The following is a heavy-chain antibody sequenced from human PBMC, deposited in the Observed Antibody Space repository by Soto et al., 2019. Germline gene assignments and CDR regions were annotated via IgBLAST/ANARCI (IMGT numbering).Heavy chain of an antibody. CDR2: IYYSGST. CDR3: ARVPTTHYYYYGMDV. Sequence: QVQLQESGPGLVKPSETLSLTCTVSGGSVSSGSYYWSWIRQPPGKGLEWIGYIYYSGSTNYNPSPKSRVTISVDTSKNQFSLKLSSVTAADTAVYYCARVPTTHYYYYGMDVWGQGTTVTVSS. V-gene: IGHV4-61*01. D-gene: IGHD1-1*01. J-gene: IGHJ6*02. CDR1: GGSVSSGSYY.